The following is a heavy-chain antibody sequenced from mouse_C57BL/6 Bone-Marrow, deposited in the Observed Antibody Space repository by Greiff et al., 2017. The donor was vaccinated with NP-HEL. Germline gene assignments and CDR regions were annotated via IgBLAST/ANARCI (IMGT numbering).Heavy chain of an antibody. J-gene: IGHJ4*01. CDR2: ISYDGSN. CDR3: ARDTNYYGSSYAMDY. CDR1: GYSITSGYY. V-gene: IGHV3-6*01. Sequence: EVQLVESGPGLVKPSQSLSLTCSVTGYSITSGYYWNWIRQFPGNKLEWMGYISYDGSNNYNPSLKNRIYITRDTSKNQFFLKLNSVTTEDTATYYCARDTNYYGSSYAMDYWGQGTSVTVSS. D-gene: IGHD1-1*01.